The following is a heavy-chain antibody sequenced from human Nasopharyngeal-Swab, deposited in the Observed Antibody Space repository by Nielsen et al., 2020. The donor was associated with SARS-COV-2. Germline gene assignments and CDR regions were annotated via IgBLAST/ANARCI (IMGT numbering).Heavy chain of an antibody. Sequence: GESLKISCAASGFTVSSYAMHWVRQAPGKGLEWVAVISYDGSNKYYADSVKGRFTISRDNSKNTLYLQMNSLRAEDTAVYYCARDMGANFDPWGQGTLVTVSS. CDR2: ISYDGSNK. CDR1: GFTVSSYA. J-gene: IGHJ5*02. V-gene: IGHV3-30*04. CDR3: ARDMGANFDP. D-gene: IGHD1-26*01.